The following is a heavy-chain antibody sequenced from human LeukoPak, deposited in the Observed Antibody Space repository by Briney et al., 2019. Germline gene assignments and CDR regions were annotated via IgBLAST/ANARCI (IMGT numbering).Heavy chain of an antibody. Sequence: ASVKVSCKASGYTFTTYGITWVRQAPGQGLEWMGWISGYNGNTNYAQKLQGRVTITADKSTSTAYMELSSLRSEDTAVYYCARSPVGLLHWYFDLWGRATLVTVSS. CDR3: ARSPVGLLHWYFDL. J-gene: IGHJ2*01. V-gene: IGHV1-18*01. CDR1: GYTFTTYG. D-gene: IGHD3-10*01. CDR2: ISGYNGNT.